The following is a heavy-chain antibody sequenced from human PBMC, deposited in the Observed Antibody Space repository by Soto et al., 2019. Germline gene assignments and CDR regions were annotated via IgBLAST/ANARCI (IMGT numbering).Heavy chain of an antibody. CDR2: ISYDGSNK. D-gene: IGHD3-10*01. Sequence: VQLVESGGGLVKPGGSLRLSCAASGFTFSSYSMNWVRQAPGKGLEWVAVISYDGSNKYYADSVKGRFTISRDNSKNTLYLQMNSLRAEDTAVYYCAKAHRGVPPYYYYYGMDVWGQGTTVTVSS. J-gene: IGHJ6*02. CDR1: GFTFSSYS. CDR3: AKAHRGVPPYYYYYGMDV. V-gene: IGHV3-30*18.